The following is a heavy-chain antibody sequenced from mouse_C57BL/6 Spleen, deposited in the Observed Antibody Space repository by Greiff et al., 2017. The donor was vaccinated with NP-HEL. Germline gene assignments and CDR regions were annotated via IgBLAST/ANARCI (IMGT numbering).Heavy chain of an antibody. CDR1: GFTFNTYA. J-gene: IGHJ3*01. CDR3: VRGGTTVVATIPFAY. Sequence: VQLKQSGGGLVQPKGSLKLSCAASGFTFNTYAMHWVRQAPGKGLEWVARIRSKSSNYATYYADSVKDRFTISRDDSQSMLYLQMNNLKTEDTAMDYCVRGGTTVVATIPFAYWGKGTLVTVSA. D-gene: IGHD1-1*01. CDR2: IRSKSSNYAT. V-gene: IGHV10-3*01.